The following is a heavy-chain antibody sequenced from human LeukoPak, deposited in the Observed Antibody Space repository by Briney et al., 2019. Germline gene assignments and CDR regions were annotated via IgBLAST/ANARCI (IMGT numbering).Heavy chain of an antibody. V-gene: IGHV3-7*04. J-gene: IGHJ5*01. CDR3: ARAYSSGWSYNWFDS. Sequence: GGSLILSCAASGFAFSSYWMTWVRQAPGKGLEWVANIKQDGREKYYVDSVKGRFTISRDNAKNSVYLQMNSLRAGDTAVYYWARAYSSGWSYNWFDSWGQGTLVTVSS. CDR2: IKQDGREK. CDR1: GFAFSSYW. D-gene: IGHD6-19*01.